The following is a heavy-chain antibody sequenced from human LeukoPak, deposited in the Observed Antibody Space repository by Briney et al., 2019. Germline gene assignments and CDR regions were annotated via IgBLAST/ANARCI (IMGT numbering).Heavy chain of an antibody. D-gene: IGHD3-22*01. V-gene: IGHV4-59*01. J-gene: IGHJ5*01. Sequence: SETLSLTCTVSGGSISSYYWSWIRQPPGKGLEWIGYIYYSGSTNYNPSLKSRVTISVDTSKNQFSLKLSSVTAADTAVYYCARVIGYYYDSSGYFDFWGQGTLVTVSS. CDR1: GGSISSYY. CDR3: ARVIGYYYDSSGYFDF. CDR2: IYYSGST.